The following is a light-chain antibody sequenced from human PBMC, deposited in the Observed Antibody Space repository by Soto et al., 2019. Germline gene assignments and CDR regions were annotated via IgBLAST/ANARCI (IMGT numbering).Light chain of an antibody. Sequence: QSALTQPASVSGSPGQSITISCTGTSSDVGAYNYVSWYQQHPGKAPKLMIYEVSSRPSEVSNRFSGSKSDNTASLTISGLQAEDEADYYCSSYTYNSIPVVFGGGTQLTVL. CDR3: SSYTYNSIPVV. CDR1: SSDVGAYNY. J-gene: IGLJ2*01. CDR2: EVS. V-gene: IGLV2-14*01.